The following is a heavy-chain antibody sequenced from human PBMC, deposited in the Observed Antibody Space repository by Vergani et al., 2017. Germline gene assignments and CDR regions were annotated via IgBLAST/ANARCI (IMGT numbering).Heavy chain of an antibody. V-gene: IGHV4-61*01. CDR1: GVSIGSNSYY. Sequence: QLQLQESGPGLVKPSETLSLTCTVSGVSIGSNSYYWSWIRQPPGKGLEWIGYIYYSGSTNYNPSLKSRVTISVDTSKNQFSLKLSSVTAADTAVYYCARDRAQYYDILTGYYYYYYGMDVWGQGTTVTVSS. CDR3: ARDRAQYYDILTGYYYYYYGMDV. D-gene: IGHD3-9*01. CDR2: IYYSGST. J-gene: IGHJ6*02.